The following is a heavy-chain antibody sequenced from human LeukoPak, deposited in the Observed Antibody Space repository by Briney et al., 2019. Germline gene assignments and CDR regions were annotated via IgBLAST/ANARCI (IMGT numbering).Heavy chain of an antibody. J-gene: IGHJ4*02. D-gene: IGHD3-10*01. CDR1: GGSFSGYY. Sequence: PSETLSLTCAVYGGSFSGYYWSWIRQPPGKGLEWIGEINHSGSTNYNPSLKSRVTISVDTSKNQFSLKLSSVTAADTAVYYCAGRPYYYGSLKYWGQGTLVTVSS. CDR2: INHSGST. CDR3: AGRPYYYGSLKY. V-gene: IGHV4-34*01.